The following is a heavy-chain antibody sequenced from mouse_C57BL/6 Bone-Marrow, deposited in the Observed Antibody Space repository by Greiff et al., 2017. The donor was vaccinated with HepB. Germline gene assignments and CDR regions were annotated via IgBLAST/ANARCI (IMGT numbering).Heavy chain of an antibody. CDR2: ISSGGSYT. CDR1: GFTFSSYG. V-gene: IGHV5-6*02. CDR3: ARRGTTGVATSPSYWYFDV. D-gene: IGHD1-1*01. J-gene: IGHJ1*03. Sequence: EVKLVESGGDLVKPGGSLKLSCAASGFTFSSYGMSWVRQTPDKRLEWVATISSGGSYTYYPDSVKGRFTISRDNAKNTLYLHRSSLKSEDTAMYYCARRGTTGVATSPSYWYFDVWGTGTTVTVSS.